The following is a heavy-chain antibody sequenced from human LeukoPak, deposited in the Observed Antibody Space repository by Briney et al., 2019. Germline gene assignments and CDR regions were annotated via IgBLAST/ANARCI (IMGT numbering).Heavy chain of an antibody. D-gene: IGHD5-24*01. CDR3: AKKRDAFDI. V-gene: IGHV3-23*01. J-gene: IGHJ3*02. CDR1: GFTFSSYA. Sequence: PGGSLRLSCVGSGFTFSSYAMGWVRQAPGKRPEWVSSLTDSGGTTYYVDSVKGRFTISRDNSKNTLYLHMNSLRAEDTAMYYCAKKRDAFDIWGQGTVVAVSS. CDR2: LTDSGGTT.